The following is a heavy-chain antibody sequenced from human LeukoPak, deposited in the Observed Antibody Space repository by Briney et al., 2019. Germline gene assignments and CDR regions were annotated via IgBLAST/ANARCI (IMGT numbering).Heavy chain of an antibody. V-gene: IGHV4-34*01. CDR1: GGSFSGYY. J-gene: IGHJ5*02. CDR2: INHSGST. D-gene: IGHD3-22*01. Sequence: SETLSLTCAVYGGSFSGYYWNWIRQSPGKGLEWIGEINHSGSTNYNPSLKSRVTISVDTSKNQFSLKLSSVTAADTAVYYCARKHYYDNSAYFKPGWFDPWGQGTLVTVSS. CDR3: ARKHYYDNSAYFKPGWFDP.